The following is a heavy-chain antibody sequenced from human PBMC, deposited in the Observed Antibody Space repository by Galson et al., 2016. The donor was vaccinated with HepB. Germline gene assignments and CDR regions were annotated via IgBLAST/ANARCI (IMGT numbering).Heavy chain of an antibody. Sequence: SLRLSCAASGFTVSTNYMSWVRQAPGKGLEWVAVIYSGGTTYYADSVKGRFTISRDISKDTLYLQMNSVRAEDTAAYYCARDGYSSGYFDYWGQGTLATISS. V-gene: IGHV3-53*01. J-gene: IGHJ4*02. CDR3: ARDGYSSGYFDY. CDR2: IYSGGTT. D-gene: IGHD6-19*01. CDR1: GFTVSTNY.